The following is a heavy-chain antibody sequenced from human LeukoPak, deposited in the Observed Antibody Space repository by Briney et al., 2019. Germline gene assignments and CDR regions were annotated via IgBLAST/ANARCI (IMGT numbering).Heavy chain of an antibody. CDR1: GFTFSSYA. J-gene: IGHJ4*02. CDR3: AREVSEGFDF. D-gene: IGHD3-22*01. CDR2: IWSDGSNK. Sequence: GGSLRLSCAASGFTFSSYAMHWVRQAPGKGLEWVALIWSDGSNKYYTDSVKGRFTISRDNSKNTLYLQMNSLRAEDTALYYCAREVSEGFDFWGQGTLVTVSS. V-gene: IGHV3-33*01.